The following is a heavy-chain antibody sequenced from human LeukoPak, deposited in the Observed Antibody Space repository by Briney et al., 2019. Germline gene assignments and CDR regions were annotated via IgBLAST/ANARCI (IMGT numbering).Heavy chain of an antibody. Sequence: TGGSLRLSCAASGFTFSSYAMSWVRQAPGKGREWVSYISSSDNTIHYADSVKGRFTISRDNAKNSLYLEMNSLRDEDTAVYYCARVHRGYSYGRLDYWGQGTLVTVSS. V-gene: IGHV3-48*02. CDR3: ARVHRGYSYGRLDY. J-gene: IGHJ4*02. CDR1: GFTFSSYA. D-gene: IGHD5-18*01. CDR2: ISSSDNTI.